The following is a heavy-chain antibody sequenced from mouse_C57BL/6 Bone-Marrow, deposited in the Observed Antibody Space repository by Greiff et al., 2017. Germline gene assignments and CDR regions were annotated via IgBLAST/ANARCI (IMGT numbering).Heavy chain of an antibody. V-gene: IGHV1-31*01. CDR2: IYPYNGVS. J-gene: IGHJ3*01. CDR1: GYSFTGYY. Sequence: VQLQQSGPELVKPGASVKISCKASGYSFTGYYMHWVKQSHGNILDWIGYIYPYNGVSSYNQKFKGKATLTVDKSSSTAYMELRSLTSEDSAVYYCARTHYYGSSAAWFAYWGQGTLVTVSA. CDR3: ARTHYYGSSAAWFAY. D-gene: IGHD1-1*01.